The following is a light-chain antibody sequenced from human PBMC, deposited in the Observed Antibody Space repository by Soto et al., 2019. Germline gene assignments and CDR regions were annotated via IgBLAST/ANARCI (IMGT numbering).Light chain of an antibody. CDR3: CSYAGSSTYV. CDR2: EDS. CDR1: RSDFGSYNL. Sequence: HSAPTQPAPVSGAPGQSITISCTGTRSDFGSYNLVSWYQQHPGKAPKLMIYEDSKRPSGVSNRFSGSKSGNTASLTISGLQAEDDADYYCCSYAGSSTYVFGTGTKVTVL. J-gene: IGLJ1*01. V-gene: IGLV2-23*01.